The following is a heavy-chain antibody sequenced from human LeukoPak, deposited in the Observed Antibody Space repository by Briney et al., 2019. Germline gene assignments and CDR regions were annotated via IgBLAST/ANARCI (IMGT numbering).Heavy chain of an antibody. CDR2: IYYSGST. J-gene: IGHJ3*02. D-gene: IGHD3-10*02. CDR1: GGSISSSSYY. CDR3: ARPLVQEDFDAFDI. V-gene: IGHV4-39*01. Sequence: PSETLSLTCTVSGGSISSSSYYWGWIRQPPGKGLEWIGSIYYSGSTYYNPSLKSRVTISVDASKNQFSLKLSSVTAADTAVYYCARPLVQEDFDAFDIWGQGTMVTVYS.